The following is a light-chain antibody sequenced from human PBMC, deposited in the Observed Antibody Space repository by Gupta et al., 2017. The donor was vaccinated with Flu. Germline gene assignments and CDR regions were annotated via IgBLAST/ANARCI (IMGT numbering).Light chain of an antibody. CDR3: STWDDSLNGVL. J-gene: IGLJ2*01. V-gene: IGLV1-44*01. CDR2: SDN. CDR1: SSNIGSNA. Sequence: SVLTQPPSASGTPGQRVTISCSGSSSNIGSNALNWYQQLPGTAPKLLIYSDNQRPSGVPDRFSGSKSDTSASLAISGLQSEDEADYFCSTWDDSLNGVLFGGGTKLTVL.